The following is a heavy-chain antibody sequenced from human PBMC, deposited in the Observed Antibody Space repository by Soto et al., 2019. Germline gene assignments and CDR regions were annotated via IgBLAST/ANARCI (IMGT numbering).Heavy chain of an antibody. V-gene: IGHV4-30-4*02. Sequence: PSETLSLTCTVSGGSVSSVDYYWSWIRQPPGKGLEWIGDIYYSGSTYYNPSLKSRVTISVDTSKNQFSLKLSSVTAADTAVYYCARAKVEMATIFDYWGQGTLVTVSS. CDR2: IYYSGST. CDR3: ARAKVEMATIFDY. CDR1: GGSVSSVDYY. D-gene: IGHD5-12*01. J-gene: IGHJ4*02.